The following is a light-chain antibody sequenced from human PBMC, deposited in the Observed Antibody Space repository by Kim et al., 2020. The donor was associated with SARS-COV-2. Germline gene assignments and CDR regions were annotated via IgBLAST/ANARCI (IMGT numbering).Light chain of an antibody. CDR1: QDNAHS. J-gene: IGKJ1*01. CDR2: AAA. CDR3: QKYNSAPWT. V-gene: IGKV1-27*01. Sequence: AAIADRFTIPCRSSQDNAHSLAWYQQKPGKVAQVLIYAAATLQSGVPSRFSGSGSGTEFTLTIGSLQTEDVATYYCQKYNSAPWTFGPGTKVDIK.